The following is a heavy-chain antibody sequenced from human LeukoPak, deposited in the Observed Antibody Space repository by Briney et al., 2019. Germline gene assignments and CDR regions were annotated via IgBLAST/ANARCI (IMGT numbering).Heavy chain of an antibody. J-gene: IGHJ4*02. CDR3: TTGAPRAYSGSYSNC. CDR2: IKSKTDGGTT. D-gene: IGHD1-26*01. CDR1: GFTFSNAW. Sequence: PGGSLRLPCAASGFTFSNAWMSWVRQAPGKGLEWVGRIKSKTDGGTTDYAAPVKGRFTISRDDSQNTLYLQMNCLKTEDTAVYYCTTGAPRAYSGSYSNCWGQGTLVTVSS. V-gene: IGHV3-15*01.